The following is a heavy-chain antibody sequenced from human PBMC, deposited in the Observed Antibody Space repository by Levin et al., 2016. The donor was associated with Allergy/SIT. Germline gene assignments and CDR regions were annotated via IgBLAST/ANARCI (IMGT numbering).Heavy chain of an antibody. V-gene: IGHV4-34*01. Sequence: WIRQPPGKGLEWIGEINHSGSTNYNPSLKSRVTISVDTSKNQFSLKLSSVSAADTAVYYCGRQYTYDYRVDYWGQGTLVTVSS. J-gene: IGHJ4*02. CDR3: GRQYTYDYRVDY. D-gene: IGHD5-18*01. CDR2: INHSGST.